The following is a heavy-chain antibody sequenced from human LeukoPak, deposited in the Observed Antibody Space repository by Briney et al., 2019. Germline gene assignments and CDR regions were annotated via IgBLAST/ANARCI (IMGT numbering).Heavy chain of an antibody. Sequence: ASVKVSCKASGGTFSSYAISWVRQAPGQGLEWMGWISDYNGNTNYAQNFQGRVTMTTDTSTSTAYMELSSLRSEDTAVYYCARGGGWELLWFGDPDYWGQGTLVTVSS. V-gene: IGHV1-18*01. CDR1: GGTFSSYA. CDR2: ISDYNGNT. J-gene: IGHJ4*02. CDR3: ARGGGWELLWFGDPDY. D-gene: IGHD3-10*01.